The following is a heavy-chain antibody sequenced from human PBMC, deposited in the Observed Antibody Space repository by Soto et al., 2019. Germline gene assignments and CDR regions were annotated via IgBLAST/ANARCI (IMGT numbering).Heavy chain of an antibody. CDR2: IYHSGTT. CDR3: ARAAQLVKNWFDP. V-gene: IGHV4-4*02. J-gene: IGHJ5*02. Sequence: QVQLQESGPGLVKPSGTLSLTCAVSGVSISSTTWWVWVRQPPGKGLEWIGEIYHSGTTNYNPSLKSRVTTSVDKSKNHFSLRLNSATAADTAVYYCARAAQLVKNWFDPWGQGTLVTVSS. CDR1: GVSISSTTW. D-gene: IGHD6-13*01.